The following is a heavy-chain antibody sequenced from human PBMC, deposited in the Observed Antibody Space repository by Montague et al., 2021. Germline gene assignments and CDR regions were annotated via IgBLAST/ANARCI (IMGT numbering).Heavy chain of an antibody. Sequence: SLRLSCAASGFTFSNYWMSWVRQAPGKGLEWVANIKQDGSEKHYVDSVKGRFTISRDNAKNSLYLQMNSLRAVDTAVYFCARDQGQGYCGGDCYVGLDYWGQGTLVTVSS. D-gene: IGHD2-21*01. CDR2: IKQDGSEK. CDR3: ARDQGQGYCGGDCYVGLDY. V-gene: IGHV3-7*01. J-gene: IGHJ4*02. CDR1: GFTFSNYW.